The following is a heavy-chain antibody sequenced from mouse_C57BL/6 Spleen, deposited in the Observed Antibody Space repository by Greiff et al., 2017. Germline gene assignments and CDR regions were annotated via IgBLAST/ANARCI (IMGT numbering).Heavy chain of an antibody. V-gene: IGHV1-15*01. D-gene: IGHD2-5*01. CDR3: TRDGAYYSNSYYAMDY. CDR1: GYTFTDYE. CDR2: IDPETGGT. J-gene: IGHJ4*01. Sequence: QVQLQQSGAELVRPGASVTLSCKASGYTFTDYEMHWVKQTPVHGLEWIGAIDPETGGTAYNQKFKGKAILTADKSSSTAYMELRSLTSEDSAVYYCTRDGAYYSNSYYAMDYWGQGTSVTVSS.